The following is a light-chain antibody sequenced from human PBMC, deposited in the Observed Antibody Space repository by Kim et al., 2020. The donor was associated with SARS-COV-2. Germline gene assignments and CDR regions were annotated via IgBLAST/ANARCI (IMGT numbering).Light chain of an antibody. CDR3: QAWDSSTAHWV. J-gene: IGLJ3*02. Sequence: PGKTASITCSGDKLGDKYACWYQQKPGQSPVLVIYQDSKRPSGIPERFSGSNSGNTATLTISGTQAMDEADYYCQAWDSSTAHWVFGGGTQLTVL. CDR2: QDS. V-gene: IGLV3-1*01. CDR1: KLGDKY.